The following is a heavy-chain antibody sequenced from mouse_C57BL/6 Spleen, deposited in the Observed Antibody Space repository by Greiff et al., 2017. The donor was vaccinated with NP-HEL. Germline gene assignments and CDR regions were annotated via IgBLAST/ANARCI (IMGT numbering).Heavy chain of an antibody. CDR3: ARSDPHYYAMDY. J-gene: IGHJ4*01. CDR2: IDPSDSYT. CDR1: GYTFTSYW. V-gene: IGHV1-69*01. Sequence: VQLQQPGAELVMPGASVKLSCKASGYTFTSYWMHWVKQRPGQGLEWIGEIDPSDSYTNYNQKFKGKSTLTVDKSSSTAYMQLSSLTSEDSAVYYCARSDPHYYAMDYWGQVTSVTVSS.